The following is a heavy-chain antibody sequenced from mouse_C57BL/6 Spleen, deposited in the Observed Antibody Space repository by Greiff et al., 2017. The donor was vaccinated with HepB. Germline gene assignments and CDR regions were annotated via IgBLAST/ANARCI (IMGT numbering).Heavy chain of an antibody. Sequence: EVHLVESGGGLVQPGGSMKLSCVASGFTFSNYWMNWVRQSPEKGLEWVAQIRLKSDNYATHYAESVKGRFTISRDDSKSSVYLQMNNLRAEDTGIYYCTGGSNYPYYAMDYWGQGTSVTVSS. D-gene: IGHD2-5*01. V-gene: IGHV6-3*01. J-gene: IGHJ4*01. CDR1: GFTFSNYW. CDR3: TGGSNYPYYAMDY. CDR2: IRLKSDNYAT.